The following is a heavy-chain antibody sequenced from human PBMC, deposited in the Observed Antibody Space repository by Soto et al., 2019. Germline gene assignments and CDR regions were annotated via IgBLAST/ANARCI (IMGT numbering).Heavy chain of an antibody. CDR1: GFTFSDFA. J-gene: IGHJ6*02. CDR2: ISPSGGTT. D-gene: IGHD2-2*01. CDR3: ARGRGCSSTSCYSYYYGMDV. V-gene: IGHV3-23*01. Sequence: PGGSLRLSCAASGFTFSDFAMSWVRQAPGKGLEWVSGISPSGGTTNYADSVKGRFTISRDNSKNTLYLQVNSLRSEDTAVYYCARGRGCSSTSCYSYYYGMDVWGQGTTVTVSS.